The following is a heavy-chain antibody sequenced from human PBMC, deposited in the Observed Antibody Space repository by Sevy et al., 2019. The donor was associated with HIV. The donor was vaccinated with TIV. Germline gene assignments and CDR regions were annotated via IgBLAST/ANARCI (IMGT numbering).Heavy chain of an antibody. CDR3: AREAGVGPYYFDY. D-gene: IGHD3-16*01. CDR2: ISSSGTI. J-gene: IGHJ4*02. CDR1: GFTFSTYT. Sequence: GGSLRLSCVASGFTFSTYTMNWVRQAPGKGLEWVSYISSSGTIYYADSVKGQFTISRDNAKNSLYLQMNSLRDEDTAVYYCAREAGVGPYYFDYWGQGTLVTVSS. V-gene: IGHV3-48*02.